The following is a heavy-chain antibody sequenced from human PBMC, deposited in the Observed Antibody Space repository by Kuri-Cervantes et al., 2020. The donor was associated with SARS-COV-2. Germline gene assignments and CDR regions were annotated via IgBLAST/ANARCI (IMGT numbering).Heavy chain of an antibody. CDR1: GYTFTGYY. V-gene: IGHV1-2*02. Sequence: VKVSCKASGYTFTGYYMHWVRQAPGQGLEWMGWINPNSGGTNYAQKFQGRVTMTRDTSISTAYMELSRLRSDDTAVYYCARDRGYDILTGYYSFDYWGQGTLVTVSS. CDR3: ARDRGYDILTGYYSFDY. CDR2: INPNSGGT. J-gene: IGHJ4*02. D-gene: IGHD3-9*01.